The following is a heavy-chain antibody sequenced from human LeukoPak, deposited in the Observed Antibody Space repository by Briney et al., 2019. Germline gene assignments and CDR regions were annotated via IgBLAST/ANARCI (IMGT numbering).Heavy chain of an antibody. J-gene: IGHJ3*02. CDR2: MHSDGRT. CDR3: ARDPDDRSGLDAFET. D-gene: IGHD3-22*01. Sequence: GGSLRLSCAASGFSVSNNYMNWVRQASGKGLEWGSVMHSDGRTFYADSVKGRFTISRDKSKNMFYLQMDSLRAEDTAVYYCARDPDDRSGLDAFETWGQGTKVTVS. CDR1: GFSVSNNY. V-gene: IGHV3-53*01.